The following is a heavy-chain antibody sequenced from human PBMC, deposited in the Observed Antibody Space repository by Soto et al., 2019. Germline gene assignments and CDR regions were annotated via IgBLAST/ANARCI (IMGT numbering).Heavy chain of an antibody. CDR2: ISGSGGST. V-gene: IGHV3-23*01. J-gene: IGHJ3*02. Sequence: PGGSLRLSCAASGFTFSSYAMSWVRQAPGKGLEWVSAISGSGGSTYYADSVKGRFTISRDNSKNTLYLQMNSLRAEDTAVYYCAKGPGNYDSSGYYYVGAFDIWGQGTMVTVSS. CDR1: GFTFSSYA. CDR3: AKGPGNYDSSGYYYVGAFDI. D-gene: IGHD3-22*01.